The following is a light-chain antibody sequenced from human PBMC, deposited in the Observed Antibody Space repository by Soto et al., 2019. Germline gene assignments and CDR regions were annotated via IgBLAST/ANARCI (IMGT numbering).Light chain of an antibody. Sequence: DIQMTQSPSTLSASVGDGVTITCRASQTISGWLAWYQQRPGKAPKLLISDASSLRSGVPSRFSGSGSGTEFTLTINSLQPDDFGSYYCQQYKSYPWTFGHWTTVEV. V-gene: IGKV1-5*01. J-gene: IGKJ1*01. CDR3: QQYKSYPWT. CDR1: QTISGW. CDR2: DAS.